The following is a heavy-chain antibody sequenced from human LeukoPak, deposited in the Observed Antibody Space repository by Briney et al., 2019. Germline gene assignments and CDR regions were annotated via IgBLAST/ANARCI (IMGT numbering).Heavy chain of an antibody. Sequence: GGSLRLSCAASGFTFSDYYMSWIRQAPGKGLEWISYITSSGSTIYYADSVKGRFTVSRDNAKNSLYLQMNTLSAEDTAVYYCARDDNADAPSHWGQGTLVTVSS. J-gene: IGHJ4*02. CDR3: ARDDNADAPSH. D-gene: IGHD1-1*01. CDR2: ITSSGSTI. CDR1: GFTFSDYY. V-gene: IGHV3-11*04.